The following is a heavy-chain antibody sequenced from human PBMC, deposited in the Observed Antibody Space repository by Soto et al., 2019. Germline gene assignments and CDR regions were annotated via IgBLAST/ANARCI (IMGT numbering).Heavy chain of an antibody. CDR1: GGSIISGGYS. Sequence: SETLSLTCTVSGGSIISGGYSWSWISEPPGKCLEWIGYIYHSGSTYYNPSLKSRVTISVDRSKNQFSLKLSSVTAADTAVYYCARVQESGYSGYDSVQWFDPWGQGNLVTVSS. V-gene: IGHV4-30-2*01. J-gene: IGHJ5*02. D-gene: IGHD5-12*01. CDR2: IYHSGST. CDR3: ARVQESGYSGYDSVQWFDP.